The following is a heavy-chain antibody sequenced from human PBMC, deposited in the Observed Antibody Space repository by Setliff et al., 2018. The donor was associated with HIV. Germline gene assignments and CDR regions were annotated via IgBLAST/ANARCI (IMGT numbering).Heavy chain of an antibody. CDR2: ISGPGSSS. J-gene: IGHJ4*02. V-gene: IGHV3-23*01. CDR1: GFTFSTSA. CDR3: AKWHSTAWYSGYYIDN. D-gene: IGHD6-19*01. Sequence: PGGSLRLSCAASGFTFSTSAMTWVRRTPGKGLEWVSSISGPGSSSYYADSVKGRFTISRDNSKDTLFLQMNVLSAGDTAIYYCAKWHSTAWYSGYYIDNWGQGTQVTSPQ.